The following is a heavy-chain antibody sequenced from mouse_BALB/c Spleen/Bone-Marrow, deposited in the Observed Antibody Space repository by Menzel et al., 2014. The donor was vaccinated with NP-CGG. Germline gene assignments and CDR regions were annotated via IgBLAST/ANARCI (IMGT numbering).Heavy chain of an antibody. CDR2: ISYSGST. J-gene: IGHJ3*01. CDR3: ARGGARATGWFAY. D-gene: IGHD3-1*01. CDR1: GYSITSDYA. V-gene: IGHV3-2*02. Sequence: EVKLVESGPGLVKPSQSLSLTCTVTGYSITSDYAWNWIRQFPGNKLEWMGYISYSGSTSYNPSLKSRISITRDTSKNQFFLQLNSVTTEDTATYYCARGGARATGWFAYWAQGTLVTVSA.